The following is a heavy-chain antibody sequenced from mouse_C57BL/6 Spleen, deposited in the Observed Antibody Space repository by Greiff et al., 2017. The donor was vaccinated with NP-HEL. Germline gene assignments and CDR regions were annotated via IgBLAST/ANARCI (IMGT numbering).Heavy chain of an antibody. V-gene: IGHV1-69*01. Sequence: QVQLQQPGAELVMPGASVKLSCKASGYTFTSYWMHWVKQRPGQGLEWIGEIDPSDSYTNYNQTFKGKSTLTVDKSSSTAYMQLSSLTSEDSAVYYCARSGGNYEGFAYWGQGTLVTVSA. CDR2: IDPSDSYT. CDR3: ARSGGNYEGFAY. CDR1: GYTFTSYW. D-gene: IGHD2-1*01. J-gene: IGHJ3*01.